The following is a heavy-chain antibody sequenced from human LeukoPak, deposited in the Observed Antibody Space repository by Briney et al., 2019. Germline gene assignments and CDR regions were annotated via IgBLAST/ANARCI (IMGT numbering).Heavy chain of an antibody. CDR2: ISLYNGNT. D-gene: IGHD2-15*01. CDR3: AKVYCSGASCTTHFDY. V-gene: IGHV1-18*01. CDR1: VYTFPKYG. J-gene: IGHJ4*02. Sequence: ASVTVSFKASVYTFPKYGISWVRPAPGQGLEWMGWISLYNGNTHYAQNLQGRLTMTTNTSTSTAYMELRSMRSDDTAVYYCAKVYCSGASCTTHFDYWGQGTLVTVAS.